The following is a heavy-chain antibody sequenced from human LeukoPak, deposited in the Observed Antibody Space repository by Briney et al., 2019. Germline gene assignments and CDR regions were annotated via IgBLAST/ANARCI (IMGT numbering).Heavy chain of an antibody. Sequence: ASVKVSCKASGYTFTSYGISWVRQAPGQGLEWMGWISAYNGNTNYAQKLQGRVTMTTDTSTSTAYMELRSLRSDDTAVYYCARDLATYYYDSSGPYYFDYWGQGTLVTVSS. CDR2: ISAYNGNT. CDR3: ARDLATYYYDSSGPYYFDY. J-gene: IGHJ4*02. CDR1: GYTFTSYG. D-gene: IGHD3-22*01. V-gene: IGHV1-18*01.